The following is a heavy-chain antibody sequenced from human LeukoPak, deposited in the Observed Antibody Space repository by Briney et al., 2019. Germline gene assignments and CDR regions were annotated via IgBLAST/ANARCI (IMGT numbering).Heavy chain of an antibody. CDR3: ARAYCGGDCYPHY. J-gene: IGHJ4*02. CDR2: ISSSSSYI. D-gene: IGHD2-21*02. Sequence: SGGSLRLSCAASGFTFSSYSMNWVRQAPGKGLEWVSYISSSSSYIYYADSVKGRFTISRDNAKNSLYLQMNSLRAEDTAVYYCARAYCGGDCYPHYWGQGPLVTVSS. V-gene: IGHV3-21*01. CDR1: GFTFSSYS.